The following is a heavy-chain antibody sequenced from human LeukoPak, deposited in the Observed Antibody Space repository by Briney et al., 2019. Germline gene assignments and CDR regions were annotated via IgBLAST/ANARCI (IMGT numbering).Heavy chain of an antibody. D-gene: IGHD5-18*01. CDR1: GFTLGGHD. V-gene: IGHV3-13*01. J-gene: IGHJ4*02. CDR2: VSAGHHA. Sequence: GGSLRLSCTASGFTLGGHDMHWVRQTTGDGLEWVAAVSAGHHAFYAGSVKGRFTVSREDAKNSLYLQVNSLRAGDTAVYYCVREARGYHYTYFDYWGQGSLLTVSS. CDR3: VREARGYHYTYFDY.